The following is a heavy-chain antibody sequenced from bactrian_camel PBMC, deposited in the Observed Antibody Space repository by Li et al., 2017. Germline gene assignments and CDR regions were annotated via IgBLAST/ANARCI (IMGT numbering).Heavy chain of an antibody. CDR3: AEGCGENDVFDFED. D-gene: IGHD3*01. CDR2: IDSDGST. Sequence: QVQLVESGGGLVQPGGSLRLSCAVSGYLLSNSDYLLAWFRQVPGKEREGVAAIDSDGSTNYADSVKERFTISQDKDKNTLYLQMNSLKPEDTAMYYCAEGCGENDVFDFEDWGQGTQVTVS. J-gene: IGHJ4*01. V-gene: IGHV3S53*01. CDR1: GYLLSNSD.